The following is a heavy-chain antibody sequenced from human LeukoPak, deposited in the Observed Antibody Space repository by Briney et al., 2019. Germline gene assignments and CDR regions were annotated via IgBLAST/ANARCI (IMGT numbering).Heavy chain of an antibody. Sequence: LQTLSLTCTVSGGSISSGGYYWSWIRQHPGKGLEWIGYIYYSGSTYYNPSLKSRVTISVDTSKNQFSLKLSSVTAADTAVYYCARDGFSSGYWPRYYYYGMDVWGQGTTVTVSS. CDR3: ARDGFSSGYWPRYYYYGMDV. CDR1: GGSISSGGYY. CDR2: IYYSGST. D-gene: IGHD3-22*01. V-gene: IGHV4-31*03. J-gene: IGHJ6*02.